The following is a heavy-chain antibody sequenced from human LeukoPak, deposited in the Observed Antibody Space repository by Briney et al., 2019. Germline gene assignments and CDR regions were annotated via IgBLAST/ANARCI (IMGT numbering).Heavy chain of an antibody. D-gene: IGHD1-26*01. CDR2: IYSGGST. CDR3: ARYSGTFSNSYFDC. V-gene: IGHV3-66*01. CDR1: GFTLSSYG. Sequence: PGGSLRLSCAAPGFTLSSYGMHWVRQAPGKGLEWVSVIYSGGSTYYADSVKGRFTISRDNSKNTLYLQMNSLRAEDTAVYYCARYSGTFSNSYFDCWGQGTLVTVSS. J-gene: IGHJ4*02.